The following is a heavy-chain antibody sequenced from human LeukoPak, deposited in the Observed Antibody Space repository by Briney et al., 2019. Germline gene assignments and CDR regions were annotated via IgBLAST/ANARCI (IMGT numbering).Heavy chain of an antibody. CDR2: IYYTGST. CDR1: GGSLTNHY. CDR3: ARHRASYFDF. J-gene: IGHJ4*02. Sequence: SETLSLTCNVSGGSLTNHYWSWIRQTPGKGLEWIGYIYYTGSTDYNPSLKSRVTISVDTSKNQVSLKVNAVTAADTAVYHCARHRASYFDFWGQGTQVTVSS. V-gene: IGHV4-59*11.